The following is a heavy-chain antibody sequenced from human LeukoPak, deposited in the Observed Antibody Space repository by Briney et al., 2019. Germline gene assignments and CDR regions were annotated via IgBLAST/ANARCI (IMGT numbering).Heavy chain of an antibody. CDR3: ARLRSGYSGFLDY. J-gene: IGHJ4*02. CDR2: LYPGDSDT. D-gene: IGHD5-12*01. V-gene: IGHV5-51*01. CDR1: GYSFTSYW. Sequence: GESLKISCRSSGYSFTSYWIAWVRQMPGKGLEWMGILYPGDSDTRYSPSFQGQVTISADRSISTAYLQWSSLKASDTAMYYCARLRSGYSGFLDYWGQGTLITVSS.